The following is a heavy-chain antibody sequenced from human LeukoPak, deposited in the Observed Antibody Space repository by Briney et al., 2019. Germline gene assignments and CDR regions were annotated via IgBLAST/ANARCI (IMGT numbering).Heavy chain of an antibody. V-gene: IGHV4-39*01. CDR3: ARRYGSGSYYQTFAY. D-gene: IGHD3-10*01. Sequence: SETLSLTCTGSGGSISSSSYYWGWIRQPPGKGLEWIGSIYYSGSTYYNPSLKSRVTISVDTSKNQFSLKLSSVTAADTAVYYCARRYGSGSYYQTFAYWGQGTLVTVSS. CDR2: IYYSGST. CDR1: GGSISSSSYY. J-gene: IGHJ4*02.